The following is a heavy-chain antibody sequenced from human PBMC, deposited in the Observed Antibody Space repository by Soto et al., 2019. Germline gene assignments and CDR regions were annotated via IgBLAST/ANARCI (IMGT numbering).Heavy chain of an antibody. CDR1: GFTFSSYS. CDR2: ISSSNYI. Sequence: EVQLVESGGGLVKPGGSLRLSCAASGFTFSSYSMNWVRQAPGKGLEWVSSISSSNYIYYADSVKGRFTISRDNAKNSLYLQMNSLRAEDTAVYYCARGRDVVLVAATDWGQGTLVTVSS. V-gene: IGHV3-21*01. D-gene: IGHD2-15*01. J-gene: IGHJ4*02. CDR3: ARGRDVVLVAATD.